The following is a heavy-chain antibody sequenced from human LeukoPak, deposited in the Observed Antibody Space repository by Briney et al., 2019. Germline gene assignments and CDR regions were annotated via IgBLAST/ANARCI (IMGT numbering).Heavy chain of an antibody. J-gene: IGHJ4*02. CDR1: GGTFSSYA. Sequence: GSSVKVSCKASGGTFSSYAISWVRQAPGQGLEWMGGIIPIFGTANYAQKFQGRVTMTRDTSTSTVYMELSSLRSEDTAVFYCARALDRWFDFWGQGTLVTVSS. V-gene: IGHV1-69*05. CDR3: ARALDRWFDF. D-gene: IGHD5-24*01. CDR2: IIPIFGTA.